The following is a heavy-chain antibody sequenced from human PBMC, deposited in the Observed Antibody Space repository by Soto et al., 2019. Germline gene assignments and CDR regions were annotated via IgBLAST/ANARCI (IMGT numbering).Heavy chain of an antibody. CDR2: IYYSGST. CDR1: GGSISRYY. J-gene: IGHJ5*02. D-gene: IGHD4-17*01. Sequence: SETLSLTCTVSGGSISRYYWSWIRQPPGKGLEWIGYIYYSGSTNYNPSLKSRVTISVDTSKNQFSLKLSSVTAADTAVYYCARGDYGDYDPWGQGTLVTVSS. V-gene: IGHV4-59*01. CDR3: ARGDYGDYDP.